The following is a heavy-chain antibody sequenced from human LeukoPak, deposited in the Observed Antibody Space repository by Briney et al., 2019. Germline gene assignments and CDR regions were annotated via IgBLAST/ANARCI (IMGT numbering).Heavy chain of an antibody. CDR2: ISYDGNNK. CDR1: GFTFSSYG. V-gene: IGHV3-30*18. D-gene: IGHD3-22*01. J-gene: IGHJ6*02. Sequence: GGSLRLSCAASGFTFSSYGMHWVRQAPGKGLEWVAVISYDGNNKYYADSVKGRFTISRDNSKNTLYLQMNSLRAEDTAVYYCAKEGYYYDSSGYNHYYGMDVWGQGTTVTVSS. CDR3: AKEGYYYDSSGYNHYYGMDV.